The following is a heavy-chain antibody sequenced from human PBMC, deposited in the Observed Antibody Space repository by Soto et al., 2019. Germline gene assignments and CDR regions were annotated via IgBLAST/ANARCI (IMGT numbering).Heavy chain of an antibody. V-gene: IGHV5-10-1*01. D-gene: IGHD6-19*01. CDR1: GYSFTSYW. J-gene: IGHJ6*02. CDR3: ARQGLVSENYYYGMDV. CDR2: IDPSDSYT. Sequence: GESLKISCKGSGYSFTSYWISWVRQMPGKGLEWMGRIDPSDSYTNYSPSFQGHVTISADKSISTAYLQWSSLKASDTAMYYCARQGLVSENYYYGMDVWGQGTTVTVSS.